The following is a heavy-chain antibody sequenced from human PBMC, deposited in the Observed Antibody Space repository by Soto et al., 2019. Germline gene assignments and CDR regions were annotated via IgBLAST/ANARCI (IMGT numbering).Heavy chain of an antibody. CDR2: RWFDGSNK. J-gene: IGHJ4*02. CDR3: ATTGPY. CDR1: GFTFSSYG. V-gene: IGHV3-33*01. Sequence: QVQLVESGGGVVQPGRSLRLSCAASGFTFSSYGMHWVREAPGKGLEGVAVRWFDGSNKLYADSVKGRFTISRDDSNNSVCVQMNSLRDEDSAAYYCATTGPYWGKGTLVTVSS.